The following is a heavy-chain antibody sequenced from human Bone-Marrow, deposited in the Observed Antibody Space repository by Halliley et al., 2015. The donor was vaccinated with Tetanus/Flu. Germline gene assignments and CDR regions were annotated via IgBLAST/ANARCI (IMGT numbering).Heavy chain of an antibody. Sequence: TLSLTCSVSGASMFPYYWSWIRQPPGKGLEWIGYIYYSGNTNYNPSLKTRVTLSVDTSKNQFSLNLNSVTAADTAVYYCARGTGWTPDDWGQGTLVTVSS. CDR2: IYYSGNT. CDR3: ARGTGWTPDD. CDR1: GASMFPYY. D-gene: IGHD3-3*01. V-gene: IGHV4-59*01. J-gene: IGHJ4*02.